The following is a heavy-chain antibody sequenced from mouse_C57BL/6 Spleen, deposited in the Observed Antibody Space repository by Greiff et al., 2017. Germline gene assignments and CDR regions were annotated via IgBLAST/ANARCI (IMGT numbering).Heavy chain of an antibody. D-gene: IGHD1-1*01. Sequence: QVQLQQSGAELVRPGASVKMSCKASGYTFTSYNMHWVKQTPRKGLEWIGAIYPGNGDTSYNQKFKGKATLTVDKSSSTAYMQLSSLTSEDSAVYFCARNYYGSSYEDYFGYWGQGTTLTVSS. J-gene: IGHJ2*01. CDR1: GYTFTSYN. CDR3: ARNYYGSSYEDYFGY. CDR2: IYPGNGDT. V-gene: IGHV1-12*01.